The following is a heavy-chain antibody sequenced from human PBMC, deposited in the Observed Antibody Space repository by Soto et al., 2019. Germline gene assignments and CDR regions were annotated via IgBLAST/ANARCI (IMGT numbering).Heavy chain of an antibody. V-gene: IGHV3-33*01. Sequence: GGSLRLSCAASGFTFSSYGMHWVRQAPGKGLEWVAVIWYDGSNKYYADSVKGRFTISRDNSKNTLYLQMNSLRAADTAVYYCARDYDFWSGYPQYWGQGTLVTVSS. CDR2: IWYDGSNK. D-gene: IGHD3-3*01. CDR3: ARDYDFWSGYPQY. J-gene: IGHJ4*02. CDR1: GFTFSSYG.